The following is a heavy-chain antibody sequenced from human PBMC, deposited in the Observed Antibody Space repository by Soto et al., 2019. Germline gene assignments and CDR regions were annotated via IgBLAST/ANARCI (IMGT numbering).Heavy chain of an antibody. V-gene: IGHV3-64D*09. D-gene: IGHD3-3*01. Sequence: GGSLRLSCSASGFTFSSYAMHWVRQAPGKGLESVSAISSNGGSTYYADSVKGRFTISRDNSKNTLYLQMSSLRAEDTAVYYCSGSRPYDLWSGYYDYWGKGTLVTVSS. CDR2: ISSNGGST. J-gene: IGHJ4*02. CDR1: GFTFSSYA. CDR3: SGSRPYDLWSGYYDY.